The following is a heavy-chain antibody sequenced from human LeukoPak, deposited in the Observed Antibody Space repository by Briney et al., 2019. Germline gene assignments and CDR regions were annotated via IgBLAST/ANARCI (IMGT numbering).Heavy chain of an antibody. Sequence: QSGGSLRLSCTASGFTFSSYWMHWVRQAPGKGLVWVSRINRDGSSTSYADSVKGRFTISRDNAKNTLYLQMNSLRAEDTAVYYCARDAATTVDYWGQGTLVAVSS. CDR2: INRDGSST. D-gene: IGHD4-17*01. CDR3: ARDAATTVDY. V-gene: IGHV3-74*01. J-gene: IGHJ4*02. CDR1: GFTFSSYW.